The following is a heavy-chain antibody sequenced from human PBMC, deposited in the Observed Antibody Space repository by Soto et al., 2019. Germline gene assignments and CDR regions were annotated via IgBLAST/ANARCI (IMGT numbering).Heavy chain of an antibody. CDR1: GGSIRSGGYA. CDR2: IYHRGST. CDR3: AGTPDI. V-gene: IGHV4-30-2*01. J-gene: IGHJ3*02. Sequence: LQLQESGSGLVKPSQTLSLTCAVSGGSIRSGGYARSWIRRPPGKGIEWIGYIYHRGSTYYNPSLKSRVTLSVARSKTQFSLKLSSVTAADTAVYYCAGTPDIGGQGTMVTVSS.